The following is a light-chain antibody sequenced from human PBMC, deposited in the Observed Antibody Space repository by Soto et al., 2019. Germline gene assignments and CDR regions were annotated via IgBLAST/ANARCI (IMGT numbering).Light chain of an antibody. CDR2: GAS. J-gene: IGKJ1*01. Sequence: ETVLTQSPGTLSLSPGERAILSCRASQSVSSTYLAWYQQKPGQAHRLLIYGASSRATGIPDRFCGSGSGKAFTLIISSVVTEYLAGYYCLQHKNSLWTLDQGTKVET. V-gene: IGKV3-20*01. CDR1: QSVSSTY. CDR3: LQHKNSLWT.